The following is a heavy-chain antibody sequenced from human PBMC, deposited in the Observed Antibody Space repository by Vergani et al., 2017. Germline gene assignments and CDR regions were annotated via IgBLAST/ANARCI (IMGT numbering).Heavy chain of an antibody. CDR1: GYTFTSYG. V-gene: IGHV1-18*01. J-gene: IGHJ6*02. CDR2: ISAYNGNT. Sequence: QVQLVQSGAEVTKPGASVKVSCKASGYTFTSYGISWVRQAPGQGLEWMGWISAYNGNTNYAQKLQGRVTMTTDTSTSTAYMELRSLRSDDTAVYYCARDIVVVTAIHYYYYYGMDVWGQGTTVTVSS. D-gene: IGHD2-21*02. CDR3: ARDIVVVTAIHYYYYYGMDV.